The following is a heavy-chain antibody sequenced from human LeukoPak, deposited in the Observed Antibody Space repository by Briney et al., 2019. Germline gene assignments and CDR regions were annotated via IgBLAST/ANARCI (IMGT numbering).Heavy chain of an antibody. CDR1: GFTFDDYA. J-gene: IGHJ4*02. CDR2: ISWDGGST. V-gene: IGHV3-43D*04. Sequence: HPGGSLRLSCAASGFTFDDYAMHWVRQAPGKGLEWVSLISWDGGSTYYADSVKGRFTISRDNAKNSLHLQMNSLRVEDTAIYYCVKVAKYYYGSETYYFFEQWGQGTPVTASS. D-gene: IGHD3-10*01. CDR3: VKVAKYYYGSETYYFFEQ.